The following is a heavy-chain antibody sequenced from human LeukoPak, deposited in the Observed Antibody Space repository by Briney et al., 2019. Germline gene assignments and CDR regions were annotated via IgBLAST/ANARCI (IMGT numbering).Heavy chain of an antibody. V-gene: IGHV5-51*01. Sequence: GESLKISCKGSGYIFTTYWIGWVRQMPGKGPEWMGNIHPGDSDTRYSPSFQGQVTISVDKSITTAYLQWSSLKASDTAMYYCARLMTTVVAGLDYWGQGSLVSVSS. D-gene: IGHD4-23*01. J-gene: IGHJ4*02. CDR2: IHPGDSDT. CDR1: GYIFTTYW. CDR3: ARLMTTVVAGLDY.